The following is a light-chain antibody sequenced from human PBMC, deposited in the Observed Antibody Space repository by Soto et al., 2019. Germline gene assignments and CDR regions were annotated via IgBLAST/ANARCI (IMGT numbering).Light chain of an antibody. J-gene: IGKJ1*01. CDR3: QQYGSSSWT. V-gene: IGKV3-20*01. Sequence: EIVLTQSPGTLSLSPGERATLSCRASQSVSSSYLAWYQQKPGQAPRLLIYGASSRATGMPDRFSGSGSGTEFTITISRLEPEDFAVYYCQQYGSSSWTFGQGTKVEIK. CDR1: QSVSSSY. CDR2: GAS.